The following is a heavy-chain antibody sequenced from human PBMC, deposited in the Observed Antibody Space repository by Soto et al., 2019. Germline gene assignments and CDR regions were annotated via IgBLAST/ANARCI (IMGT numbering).Heavy chain of an antibody. Sequence: PGGSVRLSCAASGFTFDDYAMQWVRQAPGRGQELASGISWNSGSIGYADSVKGRFTISRDNAKNSLYLQMNSLRAEDTVLYYCAKDIREYYDYGMDVWGQGTTVTVSS. CDR2: ISWNSGSI. CDR3: AKDIREYYDYGMDV. J-gene: IGHJ6*02. CDR1: GFTFDDYA. V-gene: IGHV3-9*01.